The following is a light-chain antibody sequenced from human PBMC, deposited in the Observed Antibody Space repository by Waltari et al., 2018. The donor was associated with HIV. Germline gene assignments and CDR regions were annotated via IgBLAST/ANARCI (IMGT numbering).Light chain of an antibody. CDR2: RDS. J-gene: IGLJ2*01. V-gene: IGLV3-25*03. CDR1: ELANQY. CDR3: QSAAPDGTSVI. Sequence: SSDLTQAPSVSVSPGQTASISCSGHELANQYVHWYQETSGQAPVLVMSRDSERPLGIPERISGSRSGRLATLTITGVLAEDEADYYCQSAAPDGTSVIFGGGTKLTVL.